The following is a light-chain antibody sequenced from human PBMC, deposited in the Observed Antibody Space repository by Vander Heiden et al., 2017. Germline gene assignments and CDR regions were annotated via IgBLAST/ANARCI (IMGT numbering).Light chain of an antibody. CDR3: MQGVSWPYT. Sequence: EVVLTQSPLSVPVTLGQPTSISCRSSQSLVYSDGNAYLTWFHQRPGQSPRRLIYKVSNRDSGVPGRFSGGGSGTDFTLKISRVEAEDVGVYYCMQGVSWPYTFGQGTKLEIK. J-gene: IGKJ2*01. CDR1: QSLVYSDGNAY. CDR2: KVS. V-gene: IGKV2-30*01.